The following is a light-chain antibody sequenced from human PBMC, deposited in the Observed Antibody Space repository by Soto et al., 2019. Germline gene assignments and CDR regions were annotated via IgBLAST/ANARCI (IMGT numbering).Light chain of an antibody. V-gene: IGKV1-5*01. J-gene: IGKJ1*01. CDR2: DAS. Sequence: DIQMTQSPSTLSASVGDRVTITCRASQSISNWLAWYQQKPGKAPNLLIYDASSLESGVPSRFSGSGSGTEFPLTISSLQPDDFATYYCQHYNSYSWTFGQGTKVEIK. CDR1: QSISNW. CDR3: QHYNSYSWT.